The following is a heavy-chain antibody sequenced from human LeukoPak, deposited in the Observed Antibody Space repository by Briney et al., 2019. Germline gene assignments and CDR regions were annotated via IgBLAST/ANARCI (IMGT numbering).Heavy chain of an antibody. CDR3: VSRSGRNYYGMDV. Sequence: SETLSLTCTVSGASISYYYWSWIRQPPGKGLEWIGYIHYSGDTDYNPSLKSRVTISVDTSKNQFSLNLSSVTAADTAIYFCVSRSGRNYYGMDVWGQGTTVTVSS. J-gene: IGHJ6*02. CDR1: GASISYYY. D-gene: IGHD2-15*01. CDR2: IHYSGDT. V-gene: IGHV4-59*01.